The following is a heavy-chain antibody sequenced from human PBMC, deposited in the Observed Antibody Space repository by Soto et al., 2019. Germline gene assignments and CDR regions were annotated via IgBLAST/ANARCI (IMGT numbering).Heavy chain of an antibody. D-gene: IGHD5-12*01. CDR2: IYYSGST. CDR1: GGSISSSSYY. V-gene: IGHV4-39*01. CDR3: ARKDIDNREV. Sequence: ETLSLTCTVSGGSISSSSYYWGWIRQPPGKGLEWIGSIYYSGSTYYNPSLKSRVTISVDTSKNQFSLKLSSVTAADTAVYYCARKDIDNREVWGQGTTV. J-gene: IGHJ6*02.